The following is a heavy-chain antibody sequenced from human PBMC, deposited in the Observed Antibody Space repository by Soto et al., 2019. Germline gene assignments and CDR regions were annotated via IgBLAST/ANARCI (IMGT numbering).Heavy chain of an antibody. CDR1: GYTFTSYG. D-gene: IGHD1-26*01. J-gene: IGHJ2*01. V-gene: IGHV1-18*01. CDR2: ISAYNGNT. Sequence: ASVKVSCKASGYTFTSYGISWVRQAPGQGLEWMGWISAYNGNTNYAQKFQGRVTITRDTSASTAYMELSSLRSEDTAVYYCARGGSLYWYFDLWGRGTLVTVS. CDR3: ARGGSLYWYFDL.